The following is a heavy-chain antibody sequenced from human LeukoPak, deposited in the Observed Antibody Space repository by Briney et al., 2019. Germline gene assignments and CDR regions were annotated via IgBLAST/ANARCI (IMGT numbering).Heavy chain of an antibody. J-gene: IGHJ4*02. Sequence: GGSLRLSCAASGFTFSDSWMSWVRQAPGKGLEWVAHINQDGSEEHYMDSVKARFTISRDNAKNSLSLQMNSLRAEDTAVYYCVRDGGVSGYDLLDYWGQGTLVTVSS. CDR2: INQDGSEE. V-gene: IGHV3-7*01. CDR3: VRDGGVSGYDLLDY. D-gene: IGHD5-12*01. CDR1: GFTFSDSW.